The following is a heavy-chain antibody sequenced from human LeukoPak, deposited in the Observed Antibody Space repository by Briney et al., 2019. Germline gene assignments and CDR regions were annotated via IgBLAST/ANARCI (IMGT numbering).Heavy chain of an antibody. Sequence: GGSLRLSCAASGFTFSSYAMGWVRQAPGKGLEWVSAISGSGGSTYYADSVKGRFTISRDNSKNTLYLQMNSLRAEDTAVYYCARGPNSGYALGEYFQHWGQGTLVTVSS. J-gene: IGHJ1*01. D-gene: IGHD5-12*01. V-gene: IGHV3-23*01. CDR1: GFTFSSYA. CDR2: ISGSGGST. CDR3: ARGPNSGYALGEYFQH.